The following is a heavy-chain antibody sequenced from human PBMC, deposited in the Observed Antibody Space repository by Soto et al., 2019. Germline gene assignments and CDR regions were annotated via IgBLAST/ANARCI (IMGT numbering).Heavy chain of an antibody. CDR1: GGAFSSYT. CDR2: IIPILGIA. J-gene: IGHJ5*02. CDR3: ARDMRYTFTFDP. D-gene: IGHD1-1*01. V-gene: IGHV1-69*08. Sequence: QVQLVQSGAEVKKPGSSVKVSCKGSGGAFSSYTISWVRQAPGQGLEWMGRIIPILGIANYAQKFQGRVTITADKSTSTAYMELSSLRSEDTAVYYCARDMRYTFTFDPWGQVTLVTVSS.